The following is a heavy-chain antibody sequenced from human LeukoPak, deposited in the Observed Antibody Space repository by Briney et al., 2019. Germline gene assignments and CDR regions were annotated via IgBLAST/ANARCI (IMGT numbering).Heavy chain of an antibody. CDR3: ASQEAWATPFDY. V-gene: IGHV3-21*01. D-gene: IGHD5-12*01. J-gene: IGHJ4*02. Sequence: RAGGSLRLSCAASGFTFSSYSMNWVRQAPGKGLEWVSSISSSSSYIYYADSVKGRFTISRDNAKNSLYLQMNSLRAEDTAVYYCASQEAWATPFDYWGQGTLVTVSS. CDR2: ISSSSSYI. CDR1: GFTFSSYS.